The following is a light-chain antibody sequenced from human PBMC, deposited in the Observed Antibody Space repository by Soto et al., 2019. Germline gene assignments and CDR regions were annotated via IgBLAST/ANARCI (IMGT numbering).Light chain of an antibody. V-gene: IGKV3-15*01. J-gene: IGKJ1*01. Sequence: EFVLTQYPATLSVAPGERATLSCRASQSVSSNLAWYQQKPGQAPRLLIYGASTRATGIPARFSGSGSGTEFTLTISSLQSEDFAVYYCQQYNNWPRTFGQGTKVDIK. CDR1: QSVSSN. CDR3: QQYNNWPRT. CDR2: GAS.